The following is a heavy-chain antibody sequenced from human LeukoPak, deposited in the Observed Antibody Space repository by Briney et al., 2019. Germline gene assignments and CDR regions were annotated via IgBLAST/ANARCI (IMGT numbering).Heavy chain of an antibody. J-gene: IGHJ4*02. CDR3: ARRRITIFGVVIDYFDY. D-gene: IGHD3-3*01. CDR2: IYPGDSDT. CDR1: GYSFTSYW. Sequence: GESPKISCKGSGYSFTSYWIGWVRQMPGKGLEWMGIIYPGDSDTRYSPSFQGQVTISADKSISTAYLQWSSLKASDTAMYYCARRRITIFGVVIDYFDYWGQGTLVTVSS. V-gene: IGHV5-51*01.